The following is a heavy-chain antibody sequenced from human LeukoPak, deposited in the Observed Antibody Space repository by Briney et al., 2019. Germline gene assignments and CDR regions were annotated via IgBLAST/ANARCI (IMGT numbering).Heavy chain of an antibody. J-gene: IGHJ4*02. Sequence: GGSLRLSCAASGFTFSSYAMSWVRQAPGKGLEWVSAISGSGGSTYYADSVKGRFTISRDNSKNTLYLQMNSLRAEDTAVYYCAKDATRLNYYDSSGYYPDAFDIWGQGTLVTVSS. D-gene: IGHD3-22*01. CDR3: AKDATRLNYYDSSGYYPDAFDI. CDR2: ISGSGGST. V-gene: IGHV3-23*01. CDR1: GFTFSSYA.